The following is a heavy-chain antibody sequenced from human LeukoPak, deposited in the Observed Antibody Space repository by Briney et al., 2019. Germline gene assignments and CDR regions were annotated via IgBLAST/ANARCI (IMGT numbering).Heavy chain of an antibody. Sequence: ASVKVSCKASGYTFTGNYIHWVRQAPGQGLEWMGWINPNDGGTKFAQRFQGRVTVTRDTSISTTYMELGGLRSDDTAMYFCARYVSATAWRNHWFDPWGQGTLVTVSS. D-gene: IGHD3-16*01. CDR3: ARYVSATAWRNHWFDP. CDR1: GYTFTGNY. CDR2: INPNDGGT. J-gene: IGHJ5*02. V-gene: IGHV1-2*02.